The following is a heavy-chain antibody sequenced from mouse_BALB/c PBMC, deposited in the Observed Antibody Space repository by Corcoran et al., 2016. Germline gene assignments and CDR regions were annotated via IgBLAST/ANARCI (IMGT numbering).Heavy chain of an antibody. CDR2: INTYTGET. V-gene: IGHV9-3-1*01. Sequence: QIQLVQSGPELKKPGETVKISCKASGYTFTNYGMNWVKQVPGKGLKWMGWINTYTGETTYADDFKGRFAFSLETSASTAYLQINNLKNEDTATYFCASRNLRYAMDYWGQGTSVTVSS. CDR3: ASRNLRYAMDY. D-gene: IGHD1-1*01. CDR1: GYTFTNYG. J-gene: IGHJ4*01.